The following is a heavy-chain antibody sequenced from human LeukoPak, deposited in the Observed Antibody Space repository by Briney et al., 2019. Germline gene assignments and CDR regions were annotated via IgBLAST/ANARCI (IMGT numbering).Heavy chain of an antibody. CDR3: ARARYYYDSSGYQDYYYGMDV. J-gene: IGHJ6*02. Sequence: GASVTVSCKASGGTFSSYAISWVRQAPGQGLEWMGGIIPIFGTANYAQKFQGRVTITADESTSTAYMELSSLRSEDTAVYYCARARYYYDSSGYQDYYYGMDVWGQGTTVTVSS. CDR1: GGTFSSYA. CDR2: IIPIFGTA. D-gene: IGHD3-22*01. V-gene: IGHV1-69*13.